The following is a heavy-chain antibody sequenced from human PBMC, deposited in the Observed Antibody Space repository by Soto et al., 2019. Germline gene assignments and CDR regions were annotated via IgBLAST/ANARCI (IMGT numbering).Heavy chain of an antibody. D-gene: IGHD3-22*01. J-gene: IGHJ4*02. V-gene: IGHV3-30-3*01. CDR3: SREVASYDSSGYFDY. Sequence: GGTLSLSCAASGFTFSSSAFHWVRQAPGKGLEWVSLISYDGNNKYYADSVKGRFTISRDNSKNTLYLQMNSLRTEDTAIYYCSREVASYDSSGYFDYWGQGTLVTVSS. CDR2: ISYDGNNK. CDR1: GFTFSSSA.